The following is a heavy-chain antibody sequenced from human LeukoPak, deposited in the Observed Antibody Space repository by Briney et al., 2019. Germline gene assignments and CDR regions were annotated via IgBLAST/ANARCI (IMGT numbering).Heavy chain of an antibody. Sequence: GGSLRLSCAASGFTFSSYSMNGVRQAPGKGLEWVSSISSSSSYIYYADSVKGRFTISRDNAKNSLYLQMNSLRAEDTAVYYCAREITGDAFDIWGQGTMVTVSS. J-gene: IGHJ3*02. V-gene: IGHV3-21*01. CDR3: AREITGDAFDI. CDR2: ISSSSSYI. D-gene: IGHD3-16*01. CDR1: GFTFSSYS.